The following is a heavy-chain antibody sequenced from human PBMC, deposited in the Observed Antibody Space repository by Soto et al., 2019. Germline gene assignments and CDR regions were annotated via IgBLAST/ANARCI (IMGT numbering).Heavy chain of an antibody. CDR2: INPNSGGT. V-gene: IGHV1-2*02. CDR1: GYAITGYY. Sequence: ASVKVSCKTSGYAITGYYMHWVRQAPGQGLEWMGWINPNSGGTKSAEKFQGRVTMTRDTSISTAYMELSRLTSDDTAVYYCASAAVTGTAGLDFWGQGTQVTVSS. CDR3: ASAAVTGTAGLDF. J-gene: IGHJ4*02. D-gene: IGHD6-19*01.